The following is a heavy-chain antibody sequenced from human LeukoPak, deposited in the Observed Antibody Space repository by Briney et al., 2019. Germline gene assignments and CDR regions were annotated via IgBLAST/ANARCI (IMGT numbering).Heavy chain of an antibody. CDR3: ARDEAGGGGYYDSSGYLYY. V-gene: IGHV3-33*01. CDR1: GFTFSSYG. CDR2: IWYDGGTK. Sequence: PGRSLRLSCAASGFTFSSYGRHWVRQAPGKGLEWVAVIWYDGGTKYYADYVKRRFTISRDNSKKTLYLQMNSLRAEDTAVYHCARDEAGGGGYYDSSGYLYYWGQGTLVTVSS. D-gene: IGHD3-22*01. J-gene: IGHJ4*02.